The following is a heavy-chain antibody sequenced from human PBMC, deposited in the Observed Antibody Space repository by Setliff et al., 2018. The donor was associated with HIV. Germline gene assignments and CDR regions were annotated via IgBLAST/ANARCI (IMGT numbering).Heavy chain of an antibody. CDR3: TRDGGDIVVVVAATPGPADAFDI. CDR1: GFTFGDYA. D-gene: IGHD2-15*01. Sequence: AGGSLRLSCTASGFTFGDYAMSWVRQAPGKGLEWVGFIRSKAYGGTTEYAASVKGRFTISRDDSKSIAYLQMNSLKTEDTAVYYCTRDGGDIVVVVAATPGPADAFDIWGQGTMVTVSS. CDR2: IRSKAYGGTT. V-gene: IGHV3-49*04. J-gene: IGHJ3*02.